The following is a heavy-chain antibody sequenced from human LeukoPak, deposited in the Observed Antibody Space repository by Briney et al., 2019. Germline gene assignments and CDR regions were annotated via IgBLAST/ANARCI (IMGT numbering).Heavy chain of an antibody. CDR1: GGSISSYY. CDR3: VVVVPAAILYYYYYMDV. CDR2: MSYRGST. D-gene: IGHD2-2*01. V-gene: IGHV4-59*01. Sequence: PSETLSLTCTVSGGSISSYYWNWIRQPPGRGLEWIGHMSYRGSTYFNPSLRSRVTMSLDTSKNQFSLKLSSVTAADTAVYYCVVVVPAAILYYYYYMDVWGKGTTVTVSS. J-gene: IGHJ6*03.